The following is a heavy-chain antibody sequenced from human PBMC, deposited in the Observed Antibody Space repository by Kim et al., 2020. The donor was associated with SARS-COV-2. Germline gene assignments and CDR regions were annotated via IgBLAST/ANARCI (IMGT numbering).Heavy chain of an antibody. CDR2: IRSKANSYAT. D-gene: IGHD3-10*01. CDR1: GFTFSGSA. V-gene: IGHV3-73*01. J-gene: IGHJ6*02. CDR3: TRQGRGAPMDV. Sequence: GGSLRLSCAASGFTFSGSAMHWVRQASGKGLEWVGRIRSKANSYATAYAASVKGRFTISRDDSKNTAYLQMNSLKTEDTAVYYCTRQGRGAPMDVWGQGTTVTVSS.